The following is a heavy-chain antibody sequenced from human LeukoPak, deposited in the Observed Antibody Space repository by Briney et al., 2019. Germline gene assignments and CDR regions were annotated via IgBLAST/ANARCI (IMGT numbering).Heavy chain of an antibody. CDR2: VHLDGRT. CDR1: GGSVSSTNW. V-gene: IGHV4-4*02. D-gene: IGHD6-25*01. J-gene: IGHJ4*02. CDR3: AREGGFYRPLDY. Sequence: SETLSLTCGVSGGSVSSTNWWTWIRQPPGKGLEWIGEVHLDGRTNFNPSLKSRLTMSVDLSENHVSLKLTSVTAVDTAVYYCAREGGFYRPLDYSGQGTLVTVSS.